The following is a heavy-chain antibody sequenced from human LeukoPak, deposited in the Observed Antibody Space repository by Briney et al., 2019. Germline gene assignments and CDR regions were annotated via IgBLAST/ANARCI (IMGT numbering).Heavy chain of an antibody. Sequence: GGSLRLSCAASGFTFSSYGMHWVRQAPGKGLEWVAVISYDGSNKYYADSVKGRFTISRDNSKNTLYLQMNSLRAEDTAVYYCAKDRDFWSGYYGYFDYWGQGTLVTVSS. CDR1: GFTFSSYG. CDR2: ISYDGSNK. CDR3: AKDRDFWSGYYGYFDY. J-gene: IGHJ4*02. V-gene: IGHV3-30*18. D-gene: IGHD3-3*01.